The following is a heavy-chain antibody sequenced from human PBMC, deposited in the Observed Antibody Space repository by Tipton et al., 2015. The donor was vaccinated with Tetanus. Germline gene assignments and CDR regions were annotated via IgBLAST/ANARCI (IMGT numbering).Heavy chain of an antibody. CDR1: GYSFTSNW. V-gene: IGHV5-51*01. CDR3: ARVGGGSKWLFDY. D-gene: IGHD5-12*01. CDR2: IYPGDSDT. J-gene: IGHJ4*02. Sequence: QLVQSGAEVKKTGESLKISCKGSGYSFTSNWIAWVRQMPGKGLEWMGIIYPGDSDTRYSPSFRGQVTISADKYISTAYLQWSSVRASDTAMYFCARVGGGSKWLFDYWGQGTPVTVSS.